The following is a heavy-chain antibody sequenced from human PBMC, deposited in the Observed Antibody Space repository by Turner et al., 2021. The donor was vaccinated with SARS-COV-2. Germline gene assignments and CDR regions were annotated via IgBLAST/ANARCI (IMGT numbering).Heavy chain of an antibody. Sequence: EVQLVESGGGLVQPGGSLRLSCAASGFTVSSHYMNWVRQAPGKGLEWVSVIYSGGSTYYADSVKGRFTISRDNSKNTLYLQMNSLRAEDTALYYCARDLGGTSSLGGYFDYWGQGTLVTVSS. V-gene: IGHV3-66*02. D-gene: IGHD2-2*01. CDR3: ARDLGGTSSLGGYFDY. CDR1: GFTVSSHY. J-gene: IGHJ4*02. CDR2: IYSGGST.